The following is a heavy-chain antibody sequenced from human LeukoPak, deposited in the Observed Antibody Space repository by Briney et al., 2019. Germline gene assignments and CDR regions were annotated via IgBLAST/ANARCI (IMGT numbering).Heavy chain of an antibody. D-gene: IGHD3/OR15-3a*01. CDR1: EFTFSDYT. CDR3: ARDVDFYFDY. CDR2: ISGSSYYI. V-gene: IGHV3-21*01. Sequence: PGGSLRLSCVVSEFTFSDYTMHWVRQAPGKGLEWVSSISGSSYYIFYADSVEGRFTISRDNAKNSLYLQMNSLRVEDTAVYYCARDVDFYFDYWGQGTLVTVSS. J-gene: IGHJ4*02.